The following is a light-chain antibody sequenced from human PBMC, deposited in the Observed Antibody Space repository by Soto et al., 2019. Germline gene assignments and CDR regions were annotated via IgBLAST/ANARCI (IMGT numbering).Light chain of an antibody. CDR2: WAS. V-gene: IGKV4-1*01. CDR1: QSVLYSSNNKNY. Sequence: DIVMTQSPDSLAVSLGERATINCKSSQSVLYSSNNKNYLAWYQQKAGQPPKLLISWASTRESGVPDRFSGSGSGTDFTLTISSLQAEDVAVYYCQQYYSPGTFGQGTKVEIK. J-gene: IGKJ1*01. CDR3: QQYYSPGT.